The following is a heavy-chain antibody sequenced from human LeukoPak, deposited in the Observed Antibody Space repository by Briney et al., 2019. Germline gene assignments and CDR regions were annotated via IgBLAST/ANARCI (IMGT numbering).Heavy chain of an antibody. CDR3: AKDSYYYYDSSGYPDY. J-gene: IGHJ4*02. D-gene: IGHD3-22*01. V-gene: IGHV3-30*02. Sequence: GGSRRLSCAASGFTFSSYGMHWVRQAPGKGLEWVAFIRYDGSNKYYADSVKGRFTISRDNSKNTLYLQMNSLRAEDTAVYYCAKDSYYYYDSSGYPDYWGQGTLVTVSS. CDR1: GFTFSSYG. CDR2: IRYDGSNK.